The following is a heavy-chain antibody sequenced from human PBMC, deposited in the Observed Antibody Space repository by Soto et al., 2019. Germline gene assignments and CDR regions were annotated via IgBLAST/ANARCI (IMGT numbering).Heavy chain of an antibody. V-gene: IGHV4-4*02. Sequence: SETLSLTCAVSGGSISSSNWWSWVRQPPGKGLEWIGEIYHSGSTNYNPSLKSRVTISVDKSKNQFSLKLSSVTAADTAVYYCARVGARADFWSGYYNGYYYYGMDVWGQGTTVT. CDR1: GGSISSSNW. J-gene: IGHJ6*02. CDR3: ARVGARADFWSGYYNGYYYYGMDV. CDR2: IYHSGST. D-gene: IGHD3-3*01.